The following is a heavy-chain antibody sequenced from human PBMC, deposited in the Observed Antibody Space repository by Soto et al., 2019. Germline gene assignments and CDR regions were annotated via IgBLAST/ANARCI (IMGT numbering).Heavy chain of an antibody. J-gene: IGHJ4*02. CDR2: IYYSGST. CDR1: CGSTINSSYY. CDR3: ARSLFCSGGSCYPFSYGY. V-gene: IGHV4-39*01. D-gene: IGHD2-15*01. Sequence: SETLSLTCTVSCGSTINSSYYRGWIRQHPGKGLEWIGSIYYSGSTYYNPSLKSRITISVDTSRNQFSLKLSSVTAADTAVYYFARSLFCSGGSCYPFSYGYWGQGTLVTVSS.